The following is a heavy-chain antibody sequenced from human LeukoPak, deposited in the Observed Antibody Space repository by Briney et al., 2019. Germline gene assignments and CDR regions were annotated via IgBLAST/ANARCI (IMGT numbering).Heavy chain of an antibody. CDR1: GDSVSSGSRY. J-gene: IGHJ6*03. CDR2: ISNSGST. Sequence: PSETLSLTCTVSGDSVSSGSRYWSWIRQPPGKGLECIGYISNSGSTNYNPSLKSRVTISVDTSKNQLSLNLNSVTAADTAVYYCARSYYDFWSGSYYYYMDVWGKGTTVTVSS. CDR3: ARSYYDFWSGSYYYYMDV. D-gene: IGHD3-3*01. V-gene: IGHV4-61*01.